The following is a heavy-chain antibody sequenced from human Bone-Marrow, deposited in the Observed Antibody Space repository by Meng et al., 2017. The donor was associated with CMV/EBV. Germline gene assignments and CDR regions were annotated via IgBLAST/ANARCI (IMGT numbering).Heavy chain of an antibody. CDR3: ARGAWYYDSSGYSAF. J-gene: IGHJ4*02. Sequence: GQHVVVGGEVKEPGGTVQVSCKATGYTFTGYYMHWVRQAPGQGLEWMGWINPNSGGTNYAQKFQGRVTMTRDTSISTAYMELSRLRSDDTAVYYCARGAWYYDSSGYSAFWGQGTLVTVSS. V-gene: IGHV1-2*02. CDR1: GYTFTGYY. CDR2: INPNSGGT. D-gene: IGHD3-22*01.